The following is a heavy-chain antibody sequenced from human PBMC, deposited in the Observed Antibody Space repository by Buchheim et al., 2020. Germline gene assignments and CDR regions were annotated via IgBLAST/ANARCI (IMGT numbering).Heavy chain of an antibody. CDR3: AKDPSAAGYSSGPIDY. D-gene: IGHD6-19*01. J-gene: IGHJ4*02. V-gene: IGHV3-30*18. CDR2: ISYDGSNK. Sequence: QVQLVESGGGVVQPGRSLRLSCAASGFTFSNSAMHWVRQAPGKGLEWVTVISYDGSNKYYVDSVKGRFPISRDNSKNTLFLQMNSLRAEDTAVYHCAKDPSAAGYSSGPIDYWGQGTL. CDR1: GFTFSNSA.